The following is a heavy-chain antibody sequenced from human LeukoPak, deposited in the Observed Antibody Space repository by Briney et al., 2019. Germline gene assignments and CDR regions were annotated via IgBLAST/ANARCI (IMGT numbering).Heavy chain of an antibody. CDR1: GFTFSSYA. J-gene: IGHJ6*02. Sequence: PGGSLRLSCAASGFTFSSYAMHWVRQAPGKGLEWVAVISYDGSNKYYADSVKGRFTISRDNSKNTLYLRMNSLRAEDTAVYYCARTGYCSSTSCSLYYYGMDVWGQGTTVTVSS. D-gene: IGHD2-2*01. V-gene: IGHV3-30-3*01. CDR2: ISYDGSNK. CDR3: ARTGYCSSTSCSLYYYGMDV.